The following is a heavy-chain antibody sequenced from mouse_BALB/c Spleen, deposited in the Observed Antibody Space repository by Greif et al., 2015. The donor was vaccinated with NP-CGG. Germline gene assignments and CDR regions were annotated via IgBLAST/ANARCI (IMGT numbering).Heavy chain of an antibody. V-gene: IGHV1S41*01. CDR2: IAPGSGST. J-gene: IGHJ2*01. Sequence: DLVKPGASVKLSCKASGYTFTSYWINWIKQRPGQGLEWIGRIAPGSGSTYYNEMFKGKATLTVDTSSSTAYIQLSSLSSEDSAVYFYARYYYGYGYFDYWGQGTTLTVSS. CDR1: GYTFTSYW. CDR3: ARYYYGYGYFDY. D-gene: IGHD1-2*01.